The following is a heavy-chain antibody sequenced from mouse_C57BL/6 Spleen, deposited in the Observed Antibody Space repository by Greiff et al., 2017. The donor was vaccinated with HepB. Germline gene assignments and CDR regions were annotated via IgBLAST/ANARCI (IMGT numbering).Heavy chain of an antibody. CDR3: AREDGFAY. V-gene: IGHV5-4*01. CDR1: GFTFSSYA. Sequence: EVQLVESGGGLVKPGGSLKLSCAASGFTFSSYAMSWVRQTPEKRLEWVATISDGGSYTYYPDNVKGRFTISRDNAKNNLYLQMSHLKSEDTAMYYCAREDGFAYWGQGTLVTVSA. J-gene: IGHJ3*01. CDR2: ISDGGSYT.